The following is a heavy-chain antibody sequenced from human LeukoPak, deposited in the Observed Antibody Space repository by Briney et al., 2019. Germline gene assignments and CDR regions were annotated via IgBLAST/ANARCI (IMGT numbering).Heavy chain of an antibody. J-gene: IGHJ5*02. D-gene: IGHD3-10*01. Sequence: PGGSLRLSCVVSGVTFSSHWMSWVRQAPGKGLEWVANIKQDGSERYYVDSVKGRFTISRDNSKNTLYLQMNSLRAEDTAVYYCAKEGLLWFGELFGNENWFGPWGQGTLVTVSS. CDR1: GVTFSSHW. V-gene: IGHV3-7*01. CDR2: IKQDGSER. CDR3: AKEGLLWFGELFGNENWFGP.